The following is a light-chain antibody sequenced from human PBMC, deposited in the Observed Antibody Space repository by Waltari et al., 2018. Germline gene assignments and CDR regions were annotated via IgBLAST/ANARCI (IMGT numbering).Light chain of an antibody. Sequence: EIVLTQSPGTLSLSPGEGATLSCRASQSISSSYLAWYQQRAGQAPRLLIYGASTRATGIPDRFSGSGSGTDFTLTISRLEPEDFAVYYCQQYGSSPLFTFGPGTKVDIK. CDR1: QSISSSY. CDR3: QQYGSSPLFT. CDR2: GAS. V-gene: IGKV3-20*01. J-gene: IGKJ3*01.